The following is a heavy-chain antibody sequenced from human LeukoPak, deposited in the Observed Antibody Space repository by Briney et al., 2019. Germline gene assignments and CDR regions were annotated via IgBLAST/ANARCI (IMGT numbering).Heavy chain of an antibody. D-gene: IGHD2-15*01. V-gene: IGHV4-4*02. J-gene: IGHJ5*02. CDR2: IYHSGST. Sequence: SGTLSLTRAVSGGSISSSNWWSWVRQPPGKGLEWIGEIYHSGSTNCNPSLKSRVTISVDKSKNQFSLKLSSVTAADTAVYYCAGAIVVVVAATRYNWFDPWGQGTLVTVSS. CDR3: AGAIVVVVAATRYNWFDP. CDR1: GGSISSSNW.